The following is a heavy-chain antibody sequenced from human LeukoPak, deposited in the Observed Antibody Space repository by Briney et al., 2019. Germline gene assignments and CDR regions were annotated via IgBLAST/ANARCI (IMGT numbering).Heavy chain of an antibody. CDR2: ISTYNGST. CDR3: ARARSGAVARIYNWFDP. Sequence: ASVKVSCKASGYTFTTFDISWVRQAPGQGLEWMGWISTYNGSTNYAQNLQGRVTMTTDTSTSTAYMELRSLTSDDTAVYYCARARSGAVARIYNWFDPWGQGTLVTVSS. D-gene: IGHD5-12*01. V-gene: IGHV1-18*01. CDR1: GYTFTTFD. J-gene: IGHJ5*02.